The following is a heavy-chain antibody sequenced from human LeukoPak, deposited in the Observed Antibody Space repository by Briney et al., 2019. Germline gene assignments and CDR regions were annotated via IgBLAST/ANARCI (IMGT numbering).Heavy chain of an antibody. D-gene: IGHD3-22*01. CDR3: AREFHYYDSSGGDFDY. CDR2: ISSSGSTI. J-gene: IGHJ4*02. V-gene: IGHV3-11*01. CDR1: GFTFSDYY. Sequence: GGSLRLSCAASGFTFSDYYMSWIRQAPGKGLEWVSYISSSGSTIYDADSVKGRFTISRDNAKNSLYLQMNSLRAEDTAVYYCAREFHYYDSSGGDFDYWGQGTLVTVSS.